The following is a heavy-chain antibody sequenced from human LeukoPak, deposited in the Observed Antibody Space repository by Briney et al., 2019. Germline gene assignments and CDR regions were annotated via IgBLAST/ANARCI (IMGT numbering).Heavy chain of an antibody. CDR2: IGLGGSTI. V-gene: IGHV3-11*01. CDR3: AKGALVTTRSWFDP. J-gene: IGHJ5*02. Sequence: PGGSLRLSCASSGFTFSDHHMSWIRQAPGKGLEWVSKIGLGGSTIEYAESVKGRFTISRDDAKKSLYLQMSGLRAEDTAVYYCAKGALVTTRSWFDPWGQGTLVTVSS. D-gene: IGHD4-17*01. CDR1: GFTFSDHH.